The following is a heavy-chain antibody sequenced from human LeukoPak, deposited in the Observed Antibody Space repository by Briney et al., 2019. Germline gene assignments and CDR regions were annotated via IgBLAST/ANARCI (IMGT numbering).Heavy chain of an antibody. Sequence: GGSLRLSCAASGFTFSSYSMNWVRQAPGKGLEWVSSISSSSSYIYYADSVKGRFTISRDNAKNSLYLQMNSLRAEDTAVYYCARISTIVGATAPFDYWGQGTLVTVSS. V-gene: IGHV3-21*01. D-gene: IGHD1-26*01. J-gene: IGHJ4*02. CDR2: ISSSSSYI. CDR1: GFTFSSYS. CDR3: ARISTIVGATAPFDY.